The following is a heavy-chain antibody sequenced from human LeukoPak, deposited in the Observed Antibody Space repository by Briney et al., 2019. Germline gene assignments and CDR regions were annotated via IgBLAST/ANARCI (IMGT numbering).Heavy chain of an antibody. CDR1: GFTFSSYS. CDR3: ARDARTVTTLFDY. D-gene: IGHD4-17*01. Sequence: GGSLRLSCAASGFTFSSYSMNWVRQAPGKGLEGVSSISSSSSYIYYADSVKGRFTISRDNAKNSLYLQMNSLRAEDTAVYYCARDARTVTTLFDYWGQGTLVTVSS. V-gene: IGHV3-21*01. CDR2: ISSSSSYI. J-gene: IGHJ4*02.